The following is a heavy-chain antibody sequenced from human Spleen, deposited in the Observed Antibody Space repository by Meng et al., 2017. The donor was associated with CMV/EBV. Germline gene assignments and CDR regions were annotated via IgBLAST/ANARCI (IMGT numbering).Heavy chain of an antibody. D-gene: IGHD3-9*01. CDR2: INPNSGGT. CDR1: GYTFTGYY. CDR3: AGTDYDILTGYYEGFDP. V-gene: IGHV1-2*02. J-gene: IGHJ5*02. Sequence: ASVKVSCKASGYTFTGYYMHWARQAPGQGLEWMGWINPNSGGTNYAQKFQGRVTMTRDTSISTAYMELSRLRSDDTAVYYCAGTDYDILTGYYEGFDPWGQGTLVTVSS.